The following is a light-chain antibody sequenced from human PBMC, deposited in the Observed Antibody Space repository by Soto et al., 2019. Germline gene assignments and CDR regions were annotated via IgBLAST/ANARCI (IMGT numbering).Light chain of an antibody. Sequence: DVQVTQSPSTVSASVGDRVTFTCRASQTIYSWLAWYQQKPGKAPKLLIYDASSLESGVPSRFSGSGSGTEFTLTISNLQPDDFATYYCQQYNSYPLIFGGGTKVEIK. V-gene: IGKV1-5*01. J-gene: IGKJ4*01. CDR3: QQYNSYPLI. CDR1: QTIYSW. CDR2: DAS.